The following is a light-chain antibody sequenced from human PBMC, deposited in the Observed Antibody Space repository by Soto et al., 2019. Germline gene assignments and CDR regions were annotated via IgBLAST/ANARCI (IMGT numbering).Light chain of an antibody. CDR1: QSVLCGSNSRDY. J-gene: IGKJ2*01. Sequence: DIVMTQSPDSLAVSLGERATINCKSSQSVLCGSNSRDYLAWYQQRPGQPPKLLIYWASTRESGVPDRFSGSGSGTDFTLTITSLQAEDVAVYYCQQYYSTPPTFGQGTKLEIK. CDR2: WAS. V-gene: IGKV4-1*01. CDR3: QQYYSTPPT.